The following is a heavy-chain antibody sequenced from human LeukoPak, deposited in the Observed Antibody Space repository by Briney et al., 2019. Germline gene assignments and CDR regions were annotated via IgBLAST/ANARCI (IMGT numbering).Heavy chain of an antibody. V-gene: IGHV3-9*01. J-gene: IGHJ4*02. CDR1: GSTFDDYA. CDR3: AKEYSSGWYYFDY. CDR2: ISWNSGSI. Sequence: PLRLSSAASGSTFDDYAMNGVRQAPGKGLERVSGISWNSGSIGYADSVKGRFTISRDNAKNSLYLQMNSLRAEDTALYYCAKEYSSGWYYFDYWGQGTLVTVSS. D-gene: IGHD6-19*01.